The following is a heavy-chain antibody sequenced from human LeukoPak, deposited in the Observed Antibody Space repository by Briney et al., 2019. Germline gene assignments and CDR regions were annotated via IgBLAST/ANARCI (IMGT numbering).Heavy chain of an antibody. J-gene: IGHJ4*02. D-gene: IGHD6-13*01. V-gene: IGHV3-7*01. CDR1: GFTFSSYA. CDR2: IKQDGSEK. Sequence: GGSLRLSCAASGFTFSSYAMSWVRQAPGKGLEWVANIKQDGSEKYYVDSVKGRFTISRDNAKNSLYLQMNSLRAEDTAVYYCAREGVAAAGNPFDYWGQGTLVTVSS. CDR3: AREGVAAAGNPFDY.